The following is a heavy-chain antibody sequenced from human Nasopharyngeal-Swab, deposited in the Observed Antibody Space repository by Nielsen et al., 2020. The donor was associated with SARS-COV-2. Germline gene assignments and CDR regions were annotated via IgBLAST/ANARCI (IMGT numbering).Heavy chain of an antibody. Sequence: SEPLSLTSAVSGGSFSSYSWCWIRQPPGKGLEWIGEINHSGSTNYHPSLNSRLTISVDTSKNQFSLKLSSVTAADTAVYYCARGRQYDYVWGSYRYDAFDYWGQGTLVTVSS. J-gene: IGHJ4*02. CDR3: ARGRQYDYVWGSYRYDAFDY. CDR2: INHSGST. CDR1: GGSFSSYS. V-gene: IGHV4-34*01. D-gene: IGHD3-16*02.